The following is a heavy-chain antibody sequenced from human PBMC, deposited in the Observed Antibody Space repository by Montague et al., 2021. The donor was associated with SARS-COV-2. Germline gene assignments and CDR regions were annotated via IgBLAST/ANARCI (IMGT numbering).Heavy chain of an antibody. CDR1: GGSINNYY. CDR3: ARGGGWKRHFDY. V-gene: IGHV4-59*01. Sequence: SETLSLTCNVSGGSINNYYWSWIRQSPGRGLEWIGYIYYTGSTTRNPSLDSRVTISLDTPRDLVSLELRSLTAADTAGYYCARGGGWKRHFDYWGQGTLVAGSS. CDR2: IYYTGST. J-gene: IGHJ4*02. D-gene: IGHD4-23*01.